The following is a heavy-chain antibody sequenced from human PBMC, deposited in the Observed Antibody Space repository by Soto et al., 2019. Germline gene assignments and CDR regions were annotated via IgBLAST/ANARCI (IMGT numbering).Heavy chain of an antibody. D-gene: IGHD3-3*01. V-gene: IGHV3-64D*06. CDR2: ISTNGGST. Sequence: FARHRFIKNKEKGLAYGASISTNGGSTHYAASVKGRFTISRDNSKNTQYLQMSSLRADDTAVYYFFFRAEYY. CDR1: FA. J-gene: IGHJ6*03. CDR3: FFRAEYY.